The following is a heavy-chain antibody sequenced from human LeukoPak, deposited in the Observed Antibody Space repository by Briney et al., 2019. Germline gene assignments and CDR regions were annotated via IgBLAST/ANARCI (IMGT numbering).Heavy chain of an antibody. V-gene: IGHV4-59*12. CDR3: ARGPPLSPDYDISTGYYNFDY. Sequence: SETLSLTCTVSGGSISSYYWSWIRQPPGKGLEWIGYIYYSGSTNYIPSLKSRVTISVDTSKNQFSLKLSSVTAADTAVYYCARGPPLSPDYDISTGYYNFDYWGRGTLVTVSS. D-gene: IGHD3-9*01. J-gene: IGHJ4*02. CDR1: GGSISSYY. CDR2: IYYSGST.